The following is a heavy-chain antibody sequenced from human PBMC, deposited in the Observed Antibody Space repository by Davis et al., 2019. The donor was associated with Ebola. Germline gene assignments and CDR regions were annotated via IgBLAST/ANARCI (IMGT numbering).Heavy chain of an antibody. J-gene: IGHJ4*02. V-gene: IGHV1-2*02. CDR1: GYTFTGYY. CDR3: ARVVGPDYRGWLDK. Sequence: ASVKVSCKASGYTFTGYYMHWVRQAPGQGLEWMGWINPNSGGTNYAQKFQGRVTMTRDTSISTAYMELSRLRSDDTAVYYCARVVGPDYRGWLDKWGQGTLVTVSS. D-gene: IGHD6-19*01. CDR2: INPNSGGT.